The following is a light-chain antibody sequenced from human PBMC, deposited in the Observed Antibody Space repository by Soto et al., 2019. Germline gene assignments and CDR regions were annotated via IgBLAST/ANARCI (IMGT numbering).Light chain of an antibody. Sequence: EIVLTQSPGTLSLSPGERVTLSCRASQSVSSSYLAWYQQKPGQAPRLLIYGASSKATGIPDRFSGSGSATDFTLIISRLEPEDFAVYYCQQYGRSPYTFGPGTKVEIK. V-gene: IGKV3-20*01. CDR2: GAS. CDR3: QQYGRSPYT. CDR1: QSVSSSY. J-gene: IGKJ2*01.